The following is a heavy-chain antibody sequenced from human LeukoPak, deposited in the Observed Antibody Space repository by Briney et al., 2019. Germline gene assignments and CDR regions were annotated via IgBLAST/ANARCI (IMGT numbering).Heavy chain of an antibody. J-gene: IGHJ4*02. CDR2: ISYDGSNK. D-gene: IGHD5-18*01. CDR3: AKDSRSYIVMVTEPRKNLIDY. CDR1: GFTFSSYG. Sequence: PGGSLRLSCAASGFTFSSYGMHWVRQAPGKGLEWVAVISYDGSNKYYADSVKGRFTISRDNSKNTLYLQMSSLRAEDTAVYYCAKDSRSYIVMVTEPRKNLIDYWGQGTLVTVSS. V-gene: IGHV3-30*18.